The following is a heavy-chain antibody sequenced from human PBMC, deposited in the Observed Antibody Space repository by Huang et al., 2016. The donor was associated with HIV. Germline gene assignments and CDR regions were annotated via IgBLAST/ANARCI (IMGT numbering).Heavy chain of an antibody. J-gene: IGHJ4*02. D-gene: IGHD6-19*01. Sequence: QLQLQESGPGLVKPSETLSLTCAVSGGSVSSITSYWGWIRQPPGKGLEWIGSIYYSGTTYYNPYVKSRVTRAVDTSKNQVSRKLNSVTAADTAVYYCARHDKQWLGLFDYWGQGTLVTVSS. CDR1: GGSVSSITSY. V-gene: IGHV4-39*01. CDR2: IYYSGTT. CDR3: ARHDKQWLGLFDY.